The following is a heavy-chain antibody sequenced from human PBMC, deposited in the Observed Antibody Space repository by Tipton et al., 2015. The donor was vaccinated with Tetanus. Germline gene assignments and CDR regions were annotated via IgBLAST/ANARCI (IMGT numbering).Heavy chain of an antibody. D-gene: IGHD3-16*01. J-gene: IGHJ6*02. CDR2: IDPYSGGT. Sequence: QLVQSGAEMKKPEASVKVSCTASGYTFTNYYIYWVRQAPGQGLEWMGWIDPYSGGTVYAQKFQGRVTMTRATSVSTAYMQRRSLRSDDTAVYYCARERGGYIYYGMDAWGPGTTVTVS. CDR1: GYTFTNYY. CDR3: ARERGGYIYYGMDA. V-gene: IGHV1-2*02.